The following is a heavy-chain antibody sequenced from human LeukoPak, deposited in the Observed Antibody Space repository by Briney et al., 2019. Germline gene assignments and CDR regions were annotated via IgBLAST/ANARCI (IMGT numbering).Heavy chain of an antibody. V-gene: IGHV1-69*04. CDR1: GGTFSSYA. J-gene: IGHJ4*02. CDR2: IIPILGIA. D-gene: IGHD6-13*01. Sequence: AASVKVSCKASGGTFSSYAISWVRQTPGQGLEWMGRIIPILGIANYAQKFQGRVTITADKSTSTAYMELSSLRSEDTAVYYCARAGPYSSSLIDYWGQGTLVTVSS. CDR3: ARAGPYSSSLIDY.